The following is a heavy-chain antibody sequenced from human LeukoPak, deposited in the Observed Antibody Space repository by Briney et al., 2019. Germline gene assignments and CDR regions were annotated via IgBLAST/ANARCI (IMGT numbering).Heavy chain of an antibody. CDR1: GGSISSYY. Sequence: SETLSLTCTVSGGSISSYYWSWIRQPPGKGLEWIGEINHSGSTNYNPSLKSRVTISVDTSKNQFSLKLSSVTAADTAVYYCARASAGTGDAFDIWGQGTMVTVSS. D-gene: IGHD3-10*01. J-gene: IGHJ3*02. CDR2: INHSGST. CDR3: ARASAGTGDAFDI. V-gene: IGHV4-34*01.